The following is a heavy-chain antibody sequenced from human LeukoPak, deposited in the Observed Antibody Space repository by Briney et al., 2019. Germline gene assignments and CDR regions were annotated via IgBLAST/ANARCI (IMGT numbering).Heavy chain of an antibody. Sequence: SETLSLTCTVSGYSISSGYYWGWIRQPPGKGLEWIGSIYHSGSTYHNPSLKSRVTISVDTSKNQFSLKLSSVTAADTAVYYCARDLAYCGGDCYSWGQGTLVTVSS. J-gene: IGHJ5*02. CDR3: ARDLAYCGGDCYS. CDR2: IYHSGST. D-gene: IGHD2-21*01. V-gene: IGHV4-38-2*02. CDR1: GYSISSGYY.